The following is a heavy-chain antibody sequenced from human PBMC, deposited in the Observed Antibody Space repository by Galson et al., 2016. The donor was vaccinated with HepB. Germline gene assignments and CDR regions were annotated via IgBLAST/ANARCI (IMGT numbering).Heavy chain of an antibody. J-gene: IGHJ6*02. CDR1: GFTFINYG. Sequence: SLRLSCAASGFTFINYGMHWVRQAPGKGLEWVALIWYDGTNKYYADSVKGRFTISRDNSKNTVYLQMNSLRAEDTAVYYCAKDGGDGYNFPYYYGMDVWGQVTTVTVSS. CDR3: AKDGGDGYNFPYYYGMDV. D-gene: IGHD5-24*01. CDR2: IWYDGTNK. V-gene: IGHV3-33*06.